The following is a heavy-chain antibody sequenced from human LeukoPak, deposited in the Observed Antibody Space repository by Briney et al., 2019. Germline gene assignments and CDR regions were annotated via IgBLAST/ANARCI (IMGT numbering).Heavy chain of an antibody. Sequence: SETLSLTCTVSGGSISSYYWSWIRQPPGKGLEWIGYIYYSGSTNYNPSLKSRVTISVDTSKNQFSLKLSSVTAADTAVYYCARARVLLWFGELSYWGQGTLVTVSS. V-gene: IGHV4-59*01. J-gene: IGHJ4*02. CDR3: ARARVLLWFGELSY. D-gene: IGHD3-10*01. CDR1: GGSISSYY. CDR2: IYYSGST.